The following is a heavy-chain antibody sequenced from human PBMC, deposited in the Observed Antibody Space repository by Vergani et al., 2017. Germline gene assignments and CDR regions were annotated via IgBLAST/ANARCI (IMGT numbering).Heavy chain of an antibody. Sequence: EVQLVESGGGLVKPGGSLRLSCAASGFTFSSYSMNWVRQAPGKGLEWVSSISSSSSYIYYADSVKGRFTISRDNAKNSLYLQMNSLGAEDTAVYYCARDLGLKLLVSTDVWGKGTTVTVSS. CDR3: ARDLGLKLLVSTDV. D-gene: IGHD1-7*01. CDR1: GFTFSSYS. V-gene: IGHV3-21*01. CDR2: ISSSSSYI. J-gene: IGHJ6*04.